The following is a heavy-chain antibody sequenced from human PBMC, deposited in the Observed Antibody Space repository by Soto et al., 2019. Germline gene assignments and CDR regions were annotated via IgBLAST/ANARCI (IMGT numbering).Heavy chain of an antibody. D-gene: IGHD2-8*01. J-gene: IGHJ2*01. CDR1: GGTFSSYA. CDR3: ARDRMVYAVSGGPGIRYFDL. Sequence: QVQLVQSGAEVKKPGSSVKVSCKASGGTFSSYAISWVRQAPGQGLEWLGGIIPIYGTANYAQKFQGRVTITADESTSTAYMEMSSLRSEDTAVYYCARDRMVYAVSGGPGIRYFDLWGRGTLVTVSS. V-gene: IGHV1-69*01. CDR2: IIPIYGTA.